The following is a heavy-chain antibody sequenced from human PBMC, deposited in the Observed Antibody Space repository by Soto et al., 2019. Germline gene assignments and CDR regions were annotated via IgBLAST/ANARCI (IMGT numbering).Heavy chain of an antibody. CDR1: GGSISTGGYY. V-gene: IGHV4-31*03. CDR2: IYHSGMT. CDR3: ATVRWELHDAFDI. J-gene: IGHJ3*02. Sequence: QVQLQESGPGLVKPSQTLSLTCTVSGGSISTGGYYWSWISQHPGRGLEWIGYIYHSGMTFSNPSLQSRGAISIDTSKNKFSLKLSSVTAADTAVYYCATVRWELHDAFDIWGQGTMVSVSS. D-gene: IGHD1-26*01.